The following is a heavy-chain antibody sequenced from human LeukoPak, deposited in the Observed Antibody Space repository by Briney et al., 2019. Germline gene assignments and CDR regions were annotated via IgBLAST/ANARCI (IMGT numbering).Heavy chain of an antibody. CDR1: GGSISSSNW. CDR2: IYHSGST. V-gene: IGHV4-4*02. CDR3: ARDQVGATPYYFAY. Sequence: SETLSLTCAVSGGSISSSNWWSWVRQPPGKGLEWIGEIYHSGSTNYNPSLKSRVTISVDKSNNQLSLKLSSVTAADTAVYYCARDQVGATPYYFAYWGQGTLVTVSS. J-gene: IGHJ4*02. D-gene: IGHD1-26*01.